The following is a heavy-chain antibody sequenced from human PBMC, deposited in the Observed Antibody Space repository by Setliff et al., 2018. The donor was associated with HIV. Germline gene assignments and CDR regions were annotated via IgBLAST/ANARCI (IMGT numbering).Heavy chain of an antibody. CDR3: ARALNWRNWFDP. CDR2: IYHTGST. D-gene: IGHD1-1*01. CDR1: GGSISTINW. V-gene: IGHV4-4*02. Sequence: SETLSLTCAVSGGSISTINWWKWVRQPPGKGLEWIGEIYHTGSTHYNPSLKSRVTISVDTSKNQFSLKLSSVTAVDTAVYYCARALNWRNWFDPWGQGTLVTVSS. J-gene: IGHJ5*02.